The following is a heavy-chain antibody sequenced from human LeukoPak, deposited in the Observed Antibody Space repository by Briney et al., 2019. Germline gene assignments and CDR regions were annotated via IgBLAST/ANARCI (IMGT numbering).Heavy chain of an antibody. Sequence: GASLRLSCAASGFTFSSYAMSWVRQAPGKGLEWVSAISGSGGSTYYADSVKGRFTISRDNSKNTLYLQMNSLRAADTAVYYCAKTYYYDRSGYYFDASDIWGQGTMVTVSS. CDR2: ISGSGGST. CDR1: GFTFSSYA. CDR3: AKTYYYDRSGYYFDASDI. V-gene: IGHV3-23*01. D-gene: IGHD3-22*01. J-gene: IGHJ3*02.